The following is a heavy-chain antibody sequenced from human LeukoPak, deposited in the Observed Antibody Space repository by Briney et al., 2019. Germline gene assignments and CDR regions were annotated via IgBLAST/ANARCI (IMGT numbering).Heavy chain of an antibody. CDR3: ARFYDSSGYYSD. CDR2: IYTSGST. D-gene: IGHD3-22*01. V-gene: IGHV4-61*02. Sequence: SSQTLSLTCTVSGGSISSGSYYWSWIRQPAGKGLEWIGRIYTSGSTNYNPSLKSRVTISVDTSKNQFSLKLSSVTAADTAVYYCARFYDSSGYYSDWGQGTLVTVSS. CDR1: GGSISSGSYY. J-gene: IGHJ4*02.